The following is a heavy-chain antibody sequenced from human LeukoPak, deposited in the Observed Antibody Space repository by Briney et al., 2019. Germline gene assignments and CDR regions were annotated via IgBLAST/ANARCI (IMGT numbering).Heavy chain of an antibody. V-gene: IGHV1-69*05. CDR2: IIPMFGTA. D-gene: IGHD6-6*01. CDR3: ARGYSSSSGRGDY. Sequence: ASVKVSCKACGGTFSSYAISWVRQAPGQGLEWMGGIIPMFGTANYAQKFQGRVTITTDESTSTAYMELSSLRSEDTAVYYCARGYSSSSGRGDYWGQGTLVTVSS. CDR1: GGTFSSYA. J-gene: IGHJ4*02.